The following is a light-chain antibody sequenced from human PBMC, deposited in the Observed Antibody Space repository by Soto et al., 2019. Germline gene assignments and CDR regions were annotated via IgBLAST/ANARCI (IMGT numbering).Light chain of an antibody. Sequence: EILLTQSPGPLSLPPGERATPSCRASQSISTSYLAWYQQKPGQPPRLLIYAASSRATGIPDRFSGSGSGTDFTLTISRLEPEDFAVYYCQQYGSSSYTFGQGTQLEIK. CDR3: QQYGSSSYT. CDR2: AAS. CDR1: QSISTSY. J-gene: IGKJ2*01. V-gene: IGKV3-20*01.